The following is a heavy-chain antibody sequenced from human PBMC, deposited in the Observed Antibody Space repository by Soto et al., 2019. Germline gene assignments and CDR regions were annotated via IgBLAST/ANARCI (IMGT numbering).Heavy chain of an antibody. V-gene: IGHV1-46*03. Sequence: ASVKVSCKASGYTFTNFYMHWVRQAPGQGLEWMGIINPSGGTTAYAQKFQGRVTMTRDTSTSTIFMELSSLRSEDTAVYYCGRXDDYIWGTYRFVDYWGQGTLVTVSS. J-gene: IGHJ4*02. CDR2: INPSGGTT. CDR3: GRXDDYIWGTYRFVDY. CDR1: GYTFTNFY. D-gene: IGHD3-16*02.